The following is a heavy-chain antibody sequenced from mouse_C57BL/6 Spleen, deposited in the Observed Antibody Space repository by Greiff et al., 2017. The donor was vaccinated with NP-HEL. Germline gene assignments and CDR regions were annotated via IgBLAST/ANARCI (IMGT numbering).Heavy chain of an antibody. CDR1: GFTFSDYG. CDR2: ISSGSSTI. D-gene: IGHD2-3*01. J-gene: IGHJ4*01. Sequence: EVKVEESGGGLVKPGGSLKLSCAASGFTFSDYGMHWVRQAPEKGLEWVAYISSGSSTIYYADTVKGRFTISRDNAKNTLFLQMTSLRSEDTAMYYCARGWSGAMDYWGQGTSVTVSS. CDR3: ARGWSGAMDY. V-gene: IGHV5-17*01.